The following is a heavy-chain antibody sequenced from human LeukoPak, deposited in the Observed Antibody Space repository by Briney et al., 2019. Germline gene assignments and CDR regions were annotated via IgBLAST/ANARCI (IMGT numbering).Heavy chain of an antibody. D-gene: IGHD5-24*01. V-gene: IGHV3-74*01. CDR2: IIRAGSST. J-gene: IGHJ4*02. Sequence: GGSLRLSCAASGFTFSSYWMHWVRQAPGKGLECVSRIIRAGSSTSYADSVRGRFTISRDNAKNTLSLQMNSLRDEDTAVYYCVRDGDGYNFDYWGQGTLVAVSS. CDR3: VRDGDGYNFDY. CDR1: GFTFSSYW.